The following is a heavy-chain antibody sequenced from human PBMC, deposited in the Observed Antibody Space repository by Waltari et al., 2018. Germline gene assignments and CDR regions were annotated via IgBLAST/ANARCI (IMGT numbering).Heavy chain of an antibody. CDR2: SNPNSGGT. D-gene: IGHD2-2*02. CDR1: GYTFTGYY. Sequence: QVQLVQSGAEVKKPGASVKVSCKASGYTFTGYYMHWVRQAPGQGLEWMGRSNPNSGGTNYAQKCQGRVTMTRDTSISTAYMELSRLRSDDTAVYYCARAGRHCSSTSCYRGPGYWGQGTLVTVSS. J-gene: IGHJ4*02. V-gene: IGHV1-2*06. CDR3: ARAGRHCSSTSCYRGPGY.